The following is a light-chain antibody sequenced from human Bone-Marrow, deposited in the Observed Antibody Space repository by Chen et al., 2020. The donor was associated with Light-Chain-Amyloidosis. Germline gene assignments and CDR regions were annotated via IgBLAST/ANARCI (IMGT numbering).Light chain of an antibody. CDR1: DLPTKY. V-gene: IGLV3-25*03. J-gene: IGLJ2*01. Sequence: SYALTQPHSVSVSSGQTARITCSGDDLPTKYAYWYQQKPGQAPVLVIHRDTERPSGISERFSGSSAGTTATLTISGVQAEDEADYHCQSADSSGTYEVIFGGGTKLTVL. CDR3: QSADSSGTYEVI. CDR2: RDT.